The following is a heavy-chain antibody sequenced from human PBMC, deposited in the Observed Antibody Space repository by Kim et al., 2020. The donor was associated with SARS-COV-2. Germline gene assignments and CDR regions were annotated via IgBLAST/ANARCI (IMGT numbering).Heavy chain of an antibody. CDR3: ARGRVGTINKAFDI. J-gene: IGHJ3*02. Sequence: ATSSTCRLTISRDTAKNTMCLQRNSLRAEDTAVYYCARGRVGTINKAFDIWGQGTMVTVSS. V-gene: IGHV3-74*01. D-gene: IGHD1-26*01.